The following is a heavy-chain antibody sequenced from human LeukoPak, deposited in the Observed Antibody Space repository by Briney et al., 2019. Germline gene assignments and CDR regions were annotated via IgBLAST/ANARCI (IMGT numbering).Heavy chain of an antibody. D-gene: IGHD1-1*01. Sequence: PGGSLRLSCAASGFTFSSYEMNWVRQAPGKGLEWVSYISSSGSTIYYADSVKGRFTFSRDNARNSLYLQMNSLRADDTAIYYCAREGGWNDFDYWGQGTLVTVSS. J-gene: IGHJ4*02. V-gene: IGHV3-48*03. CDR3: AREGGWNDFDY. CDR1: GFTFSSYE. CDR2: ISSSGSTI.